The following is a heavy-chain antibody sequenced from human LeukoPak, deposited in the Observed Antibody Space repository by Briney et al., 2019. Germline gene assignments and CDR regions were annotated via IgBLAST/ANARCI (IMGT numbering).Heavy chain of an antibody. J-gene: IGHJ4*02. CDR2: ISAYNGNT. V-gene: IGHV1-18*01. CDR3: ARGGRGDPFDY. CDR1: GYTFTSYG. Sequence: PGGSVKVSCKASGYTFTSYGISWVRQAPGQGLEWMGWISAYNGNTNYAQKFQGRVTITADESTSTAYMELSSLRSEDTAVYYCARGGRGDPFDYWGQGTLVTVSS. D-gene: IGHD3-10*01.